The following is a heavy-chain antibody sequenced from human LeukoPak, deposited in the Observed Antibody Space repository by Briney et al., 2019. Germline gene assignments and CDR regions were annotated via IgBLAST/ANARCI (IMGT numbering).Heavy chain of an antibody. CDR1: GGSISSYY. D-gene: IGHD2-2*01. CDR2: IYYSGST. Sequence: SETLSLTCTVSGGSISSYYWSWIRQPPRKGLEWIGYIYYSGSTNYNPSLKSRVTISVDTSKNQFSLKLSSVTAADTAVYYCARVVVPASTHAFDIWGQGTMVTVSS. J-gene: IGHJ3*02. CDR3: ARVVVPASTHAFDI. V-gene: IGHV4-59*01.